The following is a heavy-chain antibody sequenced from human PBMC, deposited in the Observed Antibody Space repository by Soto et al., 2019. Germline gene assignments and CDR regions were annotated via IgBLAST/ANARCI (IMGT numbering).Heavy chain of an antibody. CDR2: INHSGST. J-gene: IGHJ4*02. CDR1: GGSFRGYY. V-gene: IGHV4-34*01. CDR3: ARMGGPANGAYCGGDCYSN. D-gene: IGHD2-21*02. Sequence: TSETLPLTCTFYGGSFRGYYWIWIRQPPGKGLEWIGEINHSGSTNYNPSLKSRVTISVDTSKNQFSLKLSSVTAADTAVYYCARMGGPANGAYCGGDCYSNWGQGTLVTVS.